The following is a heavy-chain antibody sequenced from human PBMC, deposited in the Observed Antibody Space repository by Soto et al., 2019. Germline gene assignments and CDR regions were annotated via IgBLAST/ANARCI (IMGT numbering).Heavy chain of an antibody. CDR1: GFTFSTYW. J-gene: IGHJ6*03. CDR2: INSDGSRT. D-gene: IGHD1-1*01. V-gene: IGHV3-74*01. CDR3: ERIGTGYYYMDV. Sequence: EVQLVESGGGLVQPGGSLRLSCAASGFTFSTYWMHWVRQVPGKGLVGVSRINSDGSRTNYGDSVRGRFTTSRDNAKNTLYLEMNSLRDEDTAVYFCERIGTGYYYMDVWGKGTTVTVSS.